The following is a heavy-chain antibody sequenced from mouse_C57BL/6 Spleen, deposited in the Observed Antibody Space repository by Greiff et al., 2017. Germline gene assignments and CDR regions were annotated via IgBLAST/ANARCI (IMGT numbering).Heavy chain of an antibody. CDR1: GYTFTSYW. CDR2: IHPNSGST. J-gene: IGHJ4*01. V-gene: IGHV1-64*01. D-gene: IGHD1-1*01. CDR3: ARGREAIYYSLDAMDY. Sequence: QVQLKQPGAELVKPGASVKLSCKASGYTFTSYWMHWVKQRPGQGLEWIGMIHPNSGSTNYNEKFKSKATLTVDKSSSTAYMQLSSLTSEDSAVYYCARGREAIYYSLDAMDYWGQGTSVTVSS.